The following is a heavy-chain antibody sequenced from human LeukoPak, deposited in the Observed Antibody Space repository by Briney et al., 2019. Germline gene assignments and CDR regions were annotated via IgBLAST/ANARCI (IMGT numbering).Heavy chain of an antibody. CDR1: GFTFSSYA. J-gene: IGHJ4*02. CDR2: ISGSGGST. V-gene: IGHV3-23*01. D-gene: IGHD1-7*01. Sequence: GGSLRLSCAASGFTFSSYAMSWVRQAPGKGLEWVSAISGSGGSTYYADSVKGRFTISRDNSKNTLYLQMNSLRAEDTAVYYCAKDVGRNWNYVGRKGSFDYWGQGTLVTVSS. CDR3: AKDVGRNWNYVGRKGSFDY.